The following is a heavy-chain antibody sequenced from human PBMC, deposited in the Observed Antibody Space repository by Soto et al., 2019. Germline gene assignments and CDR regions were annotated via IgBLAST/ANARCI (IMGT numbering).Heavy chain of an antibody. J-gene: IGHJ6*04. D-gene: IGHD2-2*01. V-gene: IGHV6-1*01. Sequence: SQTLSLTCAISGDSVSSNSAAWNWIRQSPSGGLEWLGRTYYRSRWYNDYAVSVRSRITINPDTSKNQFSLHLNSVTPEDTAVYYCARGEYCRSTSCYVGNSSARPSGYYYYGMDVWGEGTTVTVSS. CDR2: TYYRSRWYN. CDR3: ARGEYCRSTSCYVGNSSARPSGYYYYGMDV. CDR1: GDSVSSNSAA.